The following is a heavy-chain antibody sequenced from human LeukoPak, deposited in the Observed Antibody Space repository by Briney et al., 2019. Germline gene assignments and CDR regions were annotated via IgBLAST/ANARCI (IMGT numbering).Heavy chain of an antibody. Sequence: SETLSLTCTVSGGSISSYYWSWIRQPAGKGLEWIGRIYISGSTNYNPSLKSRVTMSVDTSKNQFSLKLSSVTAADTAVYYCARHEVGTTPYYFDYWGQGTLVTVSS. CDR2: IYISGST. D-gene: IGHD1-26*01. CDR1: GGSISSYY. J-gene: IGHJ4*02. CDR3: ARHEVGTTPYYFDY. V-gene: IGHV4-4*07.